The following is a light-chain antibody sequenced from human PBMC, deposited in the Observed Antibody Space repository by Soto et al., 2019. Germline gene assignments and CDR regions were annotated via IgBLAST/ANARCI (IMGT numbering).Light chain of an antibody. CDR2: GAS. CDR1: QSVSSRY. J-gene: IGKJ2*01. CDR3: QQYGSSPPYT. V-gene: IGKV3-20*01. Sequence: EIVLTQSPGTLSMSPGERATLSCRASQSVSSRYLAWYQQKPGQAPSLLIYGASSRATGIPDRFSGGGSGTDFTLTIIRLEPKDFAVYYCQQYGSSPPYTFGLGTKLEIK.